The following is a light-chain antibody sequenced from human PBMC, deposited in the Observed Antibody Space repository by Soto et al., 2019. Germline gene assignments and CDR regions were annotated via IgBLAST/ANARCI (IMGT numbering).Light chain of an antibody. CDR1: QSISSW. CDR3: QQYSNYSPAWT. J-gene: IGKJ1*01. CDR2: DAS. Sequence: DIQMTQSPSTLSASVGDRVTITCRASQSISSWLAWYQQKPGKAPNLLIYDASTLESGVPSRFSGSGSGTEFTLTISRLQPGDFATYYCQQYSNYSPAWTFGQGTKVEI. V-gene: IGKV1-5*01.